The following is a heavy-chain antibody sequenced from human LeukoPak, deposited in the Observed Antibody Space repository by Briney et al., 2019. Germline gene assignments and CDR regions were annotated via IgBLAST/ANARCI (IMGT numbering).Heavy chain of an antibody. J-gene: IGHJ6*03. Sequence: SETLSLTCTVSGYSISSGYYWGWIRQPPGKGLEWIGSIYHSGSTYYNPSLKSRVTISVDTSKNQFSLKLSSVTAADTAVYYCGVDTAMGRLSHYYYYYYMDVWGKGTTVTVSS. D-gene: IGHD5-18*01. CDR1: GYSISSGYY. CDR2: IYHSGST. CDR3: GVDTAMGRLSHYYYYYYMDV. V-gene: IGHV4-38-2*02.